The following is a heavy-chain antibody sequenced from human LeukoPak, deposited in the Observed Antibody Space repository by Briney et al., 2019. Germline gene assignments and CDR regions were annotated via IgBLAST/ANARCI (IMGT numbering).Heavy chain of an antibody. CDR1: GCSISRYD. Sequence: SETLSLSCAASGCSISRYDWSWVWQPAGKGLEWIGLIYTSGSTNYNPSLKSRVTMSVDTSKNQFSLKVTSVTAADTAVYYCARDLVLSLYDCFDTTGQGTLVTVSS. V-gene: IGHV4-4*07. D-gene: IGHD2-8*01. CDR2: IYTSGST. CDR3: ARDLVLSLYDCFDT. J-gene: IGHJ5*02.